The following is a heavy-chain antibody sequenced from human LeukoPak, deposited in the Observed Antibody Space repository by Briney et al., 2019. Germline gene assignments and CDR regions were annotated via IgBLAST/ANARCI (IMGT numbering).Heavy chain of an antibody. CDR1: GGSISSYY. J-gene: IGHJ4*02. V-gene: IGHV4-4*07. Sequence: PSETLSLTCTVSGGSISSYYWSWIRQPAGKGLEWIGRIYTSGSTNYNPSLKSRVTVSVDTSKNQFSLKLSSVTAADTAVYYCARDSYYYDSSGYYGFDYWGQGTLVTASS. CDR2: IYTSGST. CDR3: ARDSYYYDSSGYYGFDY. D-gene: IGHD3-22*01.